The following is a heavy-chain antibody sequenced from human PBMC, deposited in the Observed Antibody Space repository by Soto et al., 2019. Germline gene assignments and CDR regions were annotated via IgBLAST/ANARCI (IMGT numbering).Heavy chain of an antibody. J-gene: IGHJ4*02. V-gene: IGHV1-18*01. CDR3: ARGRYGDY. CDR2: ISAHNGNT. Sequence: QVHLVQSGAEVKKPGASVKVSCKASGYTFTSYGITWVRQAPGQGLEWMGWISAHNGNTDYAQKLQGRVNVTRDTSTSTAYMELRSLIYDDTAVYSCARGRYGDYWGQGALVTVSS. CDR1: GYTFTSYG. D-gene: IGHD1-1*01.